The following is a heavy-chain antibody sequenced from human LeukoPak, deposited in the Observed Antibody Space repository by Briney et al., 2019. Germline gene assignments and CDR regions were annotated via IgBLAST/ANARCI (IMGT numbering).Heavy chain of an antibody. CDR1: GYTFTSYA. V-gene: IGHV7-4-1*02. CDR3: ARDRGSSGWPNYYYYYGMDA. D-gene: IGHD6-19*01. J-gene: IGHJ6*02. CDR2: INTNTGNP. Sequence: ASVKVSCKASGYTFTSYAMNWVRQAPGQGLEWMGWINTNTGNPTYAQGFTGRFVFSLDTSVSTAYLQISSLKAEDTAVYYCARDRGSSGWPNYYYYYGMDAWGQGTTVTVSS.